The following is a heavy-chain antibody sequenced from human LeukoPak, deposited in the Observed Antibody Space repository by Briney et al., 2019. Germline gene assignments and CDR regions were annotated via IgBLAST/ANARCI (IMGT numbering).Heavy chain of an antibody. D-gene: IGHD6-13*01. Sequence: GASVKVSCKASGYTFTSYGISWVRQAPGQGAEWMGWISAYNGNTNYAQKLQGRVTMTTDTSTSTAYMELRSLRSDDTAVYYCARDRYSSSWYQPFDYWGQGTLVTVST. CDR1: GYTFTSYG. CDR2: ISAYNGNT. CDR3: ARDRYSSSWYQPFDY. V-gene: IGHV1-18*01. J-gene: IGHJ4*02.